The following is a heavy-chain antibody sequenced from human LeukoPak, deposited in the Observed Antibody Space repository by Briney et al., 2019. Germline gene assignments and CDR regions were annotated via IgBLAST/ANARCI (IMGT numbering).Heavy chain of an antibody. J-gene: IGHJ4*02. Sequence: GGSLRLSCAASGFIFSSYGMSWVRQAPGKGLEWVSGISGRGGATYSADSVKGRLTISRDNSKNTLYLHMNSLRAEDTAVYYCARAEQLLLDYWGQGTLVTVSS. D-gene: IGHD6-6*01. CDR2: ISGRGGAT. V-gene: IGHV3-23*01. CDR1: GFIFSSYG. CDR3: ARAEQLLLDY.